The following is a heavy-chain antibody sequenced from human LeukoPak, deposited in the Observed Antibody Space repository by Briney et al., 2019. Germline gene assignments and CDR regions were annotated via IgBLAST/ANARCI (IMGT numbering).Heavy chain of an antibody. CDR2: INHSGST. J-gene: IGHJ4*02. CDR1: GGSFSGYY. D-gene: IGHD3-9*01. Sequence: SETPSLTCAVYGGSFSGYYWSWIRQPPGKGLEWIGEINHSGSTNYNPSLKSRVTISVDTSKNQFSLKLSSVTAADTAVYYCARFVLRYFDWSKMYYFDYWGQGTLVTVSS. CDR3: ARFVLRYFDWSKMYYFDY. V-gene: IGHV4-34*01.